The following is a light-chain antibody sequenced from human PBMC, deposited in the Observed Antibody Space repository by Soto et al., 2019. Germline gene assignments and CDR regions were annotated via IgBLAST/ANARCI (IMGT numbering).Light chain of an antibody. J-gene: IGKJ3*01. CDR3: QQFSGSLT. V-gene: IGKV3-20*01. Sequence: EVVLTQSPGTLSLSPGESATLSCRASQNIYTGYLAWYQQKPGQAPRLLISGASDRATGIPDRFTGSGSGTDFTLTISRLEPGDFAVYYCQQFSGSLTFGPGTKVDIK. CDR1: QNIYTGY. CDR2: GAS.